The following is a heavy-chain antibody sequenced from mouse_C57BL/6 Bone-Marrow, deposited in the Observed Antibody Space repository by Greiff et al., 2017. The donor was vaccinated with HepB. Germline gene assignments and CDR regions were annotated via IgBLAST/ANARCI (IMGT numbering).Heavy chain of an antibody. V-gene: IGHV1-81*01. CDR2: IYPRSGNT. CDR3: ARGSY. J-gene: IGHJ3*01. Sequence: VQLQQSGAELARPGASVKLSCKASGYTFTSYGISWVKQRTGQGLEWIGEIYPRSGNTYYNEKFKGKATLTADKSSSTAYMELRSLTSEDSAVYVCARGSYWGQGTLVTVSA. CDR1: GYTFTSYG.